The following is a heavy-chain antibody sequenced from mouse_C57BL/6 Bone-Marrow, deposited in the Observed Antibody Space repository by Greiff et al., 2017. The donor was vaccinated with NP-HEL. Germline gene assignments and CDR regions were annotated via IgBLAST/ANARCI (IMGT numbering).Heavy chain of an antibody. Sequence: QQSGPGLVKPSQSLSLTCSVTGYSITSGYYWNWIRQFPGNKLEWMGYISYDGSNNYNPSLKNRISITRDTSKNQFFLKLNSVTTEDTATYYCARVSNPYYAMDYWGQGTSVTVSS. CDR3: ARVSNPYYAMDY. CDR1: GYSITSGYY. D-gene: IGHD2-5*01. CDR2: ISYDGSN. V-gene: IGHV3-6*01. J-gene: IGHJ4*01.